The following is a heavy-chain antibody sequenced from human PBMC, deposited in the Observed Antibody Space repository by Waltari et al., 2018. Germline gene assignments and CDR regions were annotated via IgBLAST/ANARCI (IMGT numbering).Heavy chain of an antibody. Sequence: QITLKESGPTLVKPPQTLTLTCTFSGFSLSTSGVGVGWIRQPPGKAREWLALIYWNDDKRYSPSLKSRLTITKDTSKNQVVLTMTNMDPVDTATYYWAHSDGSSSWYGGGVYNWFDPWGQGTLVTVSS. V-gene: IGHV2-5*01. CDR1: GFSLSTSGVG. CDR2: IYWNDDK. J-gene: IGHJ5*02. CDR3: AHSDGSSSWYGGGVYNWFDP. D-gene: IGHD6-13*01.